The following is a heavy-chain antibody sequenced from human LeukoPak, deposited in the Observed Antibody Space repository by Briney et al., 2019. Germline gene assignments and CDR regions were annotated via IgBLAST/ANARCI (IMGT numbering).Heavy chain of an antibody. CDR1: GFTFSSFG. CDR3: ARPTYGYVDY. Sequence: GGSLRLSCAASGFTFSSFGMNWVRQVPGKGLEWVSSISTRSSYIYYADSMKGRFTISRDNTKNSLYLQMNSLRAEDTAVYYCARPTYGYVDYWGQGTLVTVSS. CDR2: ISTRSSYI. J-gene: IGHJ4*02. V-gene: IGHV3-21*01. D-gene: IGHD4-17*01.